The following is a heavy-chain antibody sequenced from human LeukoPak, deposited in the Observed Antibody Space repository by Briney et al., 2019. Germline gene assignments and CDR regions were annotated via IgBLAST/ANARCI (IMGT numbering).Heavy chain of an antibody. J-gene: IGHJ4*02. D-gene: IGHD3-22*01. CDR1: GFTFSNAW. V-gene: IGHV3-15*01. CDR3: TAYFYDSSGYTDY. CDR2: IKSKTDGGTT. Sequence: GGSLRLSCAASGFTFSNAWMSWVRQAPGKGLEWVGRIKSKTDGGTTDYAAPVKGRFTISRDDSKNTLYLQMNSLKTEDTAVYYCTAYFYDSSGYTDYWGQGTLVTVSS.